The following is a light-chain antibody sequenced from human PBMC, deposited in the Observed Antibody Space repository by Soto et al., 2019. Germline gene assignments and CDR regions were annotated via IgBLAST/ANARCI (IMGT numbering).Light chain of an antibody. CDR1: SSNIGANS. CDR3: AAWDDSLNGYV. V-gene: IGLV1-44*01. J-gene: IGLJ1*01. Sequence: QSVLTQPPSASGTLGQRVTISCSGSSSNIGANSVNWYQQVPGTAPELLIYSFDRRPSGVPERFSGSKSGTSASLAISGLQSEDEADYYCAAWDDSLNGYVFGPGTKVTVL. CDR2: SFD.